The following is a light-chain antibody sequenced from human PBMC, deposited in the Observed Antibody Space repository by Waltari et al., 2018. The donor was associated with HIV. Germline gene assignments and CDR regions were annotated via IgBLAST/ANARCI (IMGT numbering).Light chain of an antibody. CDR1: QNIRKY. Sequence: QMTQSPSPLSASVGVRVTITCRASQNIRKYLDWYQQKPGKTPELLVFAASKLQSGVPSRFRGGGSGTDFTLTISSLQREDFATYYCQQRYSTPQTFGQGTKVEIK. V-gene: IGKV1-39*01. J-gene: IGKJ1*01. CDR2: AAS. CDR3: QQRYSTPQT.